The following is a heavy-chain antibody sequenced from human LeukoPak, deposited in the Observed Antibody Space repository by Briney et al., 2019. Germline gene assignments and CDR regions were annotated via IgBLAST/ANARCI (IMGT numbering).Heavy chain of an antibody. J-gene: IGHJ6*02. D-gene: IGHD3-10*01. CDR1: GFTFSSYG. CDR2: IWYGGSNK. Sequence: GRSLRLSCAASGFTFSSYGMHWVRQAPGKGLEWVAVIWYGGSNKYYADSVKGRFTISRDNSKNTLYLQMNSLRAEDTAIYYCAKMVRGVFHGMDVWGQGTTVTVSS. V-gene: IGHV3-33*06. CDR3: AKMVRGVFHGMDV.